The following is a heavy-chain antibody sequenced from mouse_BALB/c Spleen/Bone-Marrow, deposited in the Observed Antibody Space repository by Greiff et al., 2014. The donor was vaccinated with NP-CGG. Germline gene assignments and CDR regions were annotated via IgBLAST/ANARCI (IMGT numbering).Heavy chain of an antibody. CDR1: GYSFTSYW. D-gene: IGHD1-1*01. CDR3: TRSITTAVEFDY. J-gene: IGHJ2*03. Sequence: VQLKESGTVLARPGASVKMSCKASGYSFTSYWMYWIKQRPGQGLEWIGATYPGNSGTSYNQNFKGKAKLTAVTSASTAYMELSSLTNEDSAVYYCTRSITTAVEFDYWGQGTSLTVSS. V-gene: IGHV1-5*01. CDR2: TYPGNSGT.